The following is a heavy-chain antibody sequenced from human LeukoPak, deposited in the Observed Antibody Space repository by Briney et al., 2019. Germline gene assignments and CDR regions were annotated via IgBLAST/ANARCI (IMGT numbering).Heavy chain of an antibody. V-gene: IGHV3-7*01. CDR2: IKQDGSEK. D-gene: IGHD3-3*01. J-gene: IGHJ3*02. CDR1: GFTFSSYW. CDR3: ARDNSQFDFWSGYYKGNAFDI. Sequence: GGSLRLSCAASGFTFSSYWMSWVRQAPGKGLEWVANIKQDGSEKYYVDSVKGRFTISRDNAKNSLYLQMNSLRAEDTAVYYCARDNSQFDFWSGYYKGNAFDIWGQGTMVTVSS.